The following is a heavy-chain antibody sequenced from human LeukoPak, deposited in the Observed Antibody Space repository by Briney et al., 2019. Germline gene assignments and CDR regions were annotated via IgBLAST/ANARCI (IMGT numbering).Heavy chain of an antibody. CDR1: GFPFSSYW. J-gene: IGHJ4*02. CDR3: ARLTGTTGFDY. D-gene: IGHD1-1*01. V-gene: IGHV3-7*01. Sequence: GGSLRLSCAASGFPFSSYWMSWVRQGPGKGLEWVANIKQDGSDKYYVDSVKGRFTISRDNAKNSLFLQLNSLRADDTAVYYCARLTGTTGFDYWGQGTLVTVSS. CDR2: IKQDGSDK.